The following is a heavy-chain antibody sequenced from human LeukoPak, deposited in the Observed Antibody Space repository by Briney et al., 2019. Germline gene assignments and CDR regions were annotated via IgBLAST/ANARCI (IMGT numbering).Heavy chain of an antibody. CDR2: IISSISYI. J-gene: IGHJ3*02. CDR3: ASDGGAFDI. Sequence: GGSLRLSSAPSGFTSSIYTMSWVRHAPEKGLEWDSSIISSISYIYYADSGKGRFTISRDNAKNSLYLQMNSLRAEDTAVYYCASDGGAFDIWGQGTMLTVSS. CDR1: GFTSSIYT. V-gene: IGHV3-21*01.